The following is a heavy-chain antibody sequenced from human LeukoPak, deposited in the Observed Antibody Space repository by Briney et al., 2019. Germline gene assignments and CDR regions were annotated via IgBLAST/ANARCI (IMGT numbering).Heavy chain of an antibody. Sequence: GRSLRLSCAASRFTLEHYGMQWVRQAPGKGLEWVAVIWFDGSNEYYADSVKGRFTVSRDNSKNSLYSQMNSLRAEDTAVYYCARLAGQDSYNLGILDYWGQGTLVTVSS. J-gene: IGHJ4*02. D-gene: IGHD5-24*01. CDR2: IWFDGSNE. V-gene: IGHV3-33*01. CDR1: RFTLEHYG. CDR3: ARLAGQDSYNLGILDY.